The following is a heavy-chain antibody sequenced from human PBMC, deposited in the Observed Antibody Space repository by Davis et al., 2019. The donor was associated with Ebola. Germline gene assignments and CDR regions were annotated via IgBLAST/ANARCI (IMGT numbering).Heavy chain of an antibody. J-gene: IGHJ4*02. CDR1: GFTVSFNY. V-gene: IGHV3-53*01. D-gene: IGHD3-10*01. CDR3: AGRTFGSASF. Sequence: GGSLRLSCAASGFTVSFNYMTWVRQAPGKGLEWVSILYSGAGGSTYYADSVKGRFTISRDNSGSTLYLQMNSLRAHDTAVYYCAGRTFGSASFWGQGTLVTVSS. CDR2: LYSGAGGST.